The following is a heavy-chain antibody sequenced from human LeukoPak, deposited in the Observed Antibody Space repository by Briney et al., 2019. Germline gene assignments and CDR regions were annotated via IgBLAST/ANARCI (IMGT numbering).Heavy chain of an antibody. J-gene: IGHJ4*02. V-gene: IGHV4-38-2*01. CDR3: ARLGIDY. CDR2: IYHSGST. CDR1: GYSISSGYY. Sequence: PSEALSLTCAVTGYSISSGYYWGWIRQPPGKGLEWIGSIYHSGSTYYNPSLKSRVTISVDTSKNQFSLKLSSVTAADTAVYYCARLGIDYWGQGTLVTVSS. D-gene: IGHD7-27*01.